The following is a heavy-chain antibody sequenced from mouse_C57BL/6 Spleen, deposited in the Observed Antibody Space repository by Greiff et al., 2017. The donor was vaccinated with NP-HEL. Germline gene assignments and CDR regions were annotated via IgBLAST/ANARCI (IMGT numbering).Heavy chain of an antibody. CDR1: GYTFTSYW. V-gene: IGHV1-7*01. CDR2: ITPSSGYP. D-gene: IGHD5-1*01. CDR3: ARGGSIDV. J-gene: IGHJ1*03. Sequence: QVQLQQSGAELAKPGASVKLSCKASGYTFTSYWMHWVKQRPGQGLEWIGSITPSSGYPKYNQQFTDKATLTTDKSYSTGVMQLSSLTYEDSAVYYCARGGSIDVWGTGTTVTVSS.